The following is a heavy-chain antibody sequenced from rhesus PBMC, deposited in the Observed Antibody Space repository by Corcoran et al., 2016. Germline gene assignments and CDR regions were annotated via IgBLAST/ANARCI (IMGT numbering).Heavy chain of an antibody. D-gene: IGHD2-33*01. CDR1: GGSFSSYW. V-gene: IGHV4-160*01. CDR2: IYGSRGST. CDR3: ARGIHCSDSGCSLP. Sequence: QVQLQESGPGLVKPSETLSLTCAVSGGSFSSYWWGWIRQPPGKGLEWIGSIYGSRGSTEYNPSRKSRDTISSDTSKNQFSLKLSSVTAADTAVYYCARGIHCSDSGCSLPWGQGVLVTVSS. J-gene: IGHJ4*01.